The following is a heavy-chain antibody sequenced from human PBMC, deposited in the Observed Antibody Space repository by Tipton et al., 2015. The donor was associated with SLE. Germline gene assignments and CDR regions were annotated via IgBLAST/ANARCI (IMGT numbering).Heavy chain of an antibody. Sequence: TLSLTCTVSGGSISSHYWSWIRQPPGKGLEWIGYIYYSGSTNYNPSLKSRVTISVDTSKNQFSLKLSSVTAADTAVYYCARGQLRYFEPRYYFMDVWGKGTTVTVSS. D-gene: IGHD3-9*01. CDR2: IYYSGST. V-gene: IGHV4-59*11. CDR3: ARGQLRYFEPRYYFMDV. J-gene: IGHJ6*03. CDR1: GGSISSHY.